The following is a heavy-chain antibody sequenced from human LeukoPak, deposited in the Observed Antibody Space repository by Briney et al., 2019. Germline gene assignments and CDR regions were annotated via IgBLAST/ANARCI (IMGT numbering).Heavy chain of an antibody. CDR1: GFTFSSYA. D-gene: IGHD4-17*01. J-gene: IGHJ6*02. Sequence: GGSLRLSCEASGFTFSSYAMSWVRQAPGKGLEWVSAISGSGGSTYYADSVKGRFTISRDNSKNTLYLQMNSLRAEDTAVYYCAKDRDYGDYYYNMDVWGQGTTVTVSS. CDR3: AKDRDYGDYYYNMDV. CDR2: ISGSGGST. V-gene: IGHV3-23*01.